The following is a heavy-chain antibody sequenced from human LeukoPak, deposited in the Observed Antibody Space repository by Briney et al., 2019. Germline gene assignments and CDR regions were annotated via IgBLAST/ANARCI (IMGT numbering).Heavy chain of an antibody. Sequence: SETLSFTCAVYGGSFSGYYWSWIRQPPGKGLEWIGEINHSGSTNYNPSLKSRVTISVDTSKNQFSLKLSSVTAADTAVYYCARSPMTTVTHFDYWGQGTLVTVSS. CDR1: GGSFSGYY. CDR3: ARSPMTTVTHFDY. V-gene: IGHV4-34*01. CDR2: INHSGST. J-gene: IGHJ4*02. D-gene: IGHD4-17*01.